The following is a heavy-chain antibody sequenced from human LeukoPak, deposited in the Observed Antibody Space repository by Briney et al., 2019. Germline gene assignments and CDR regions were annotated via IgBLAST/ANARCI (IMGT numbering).Heavy chain of an antibody. D-gene: IGHD3-10*01. CDR1: GLTFSSYW. V-gene: IGHV3-7*01. CDR2: IKEDGSEK. CDR3: ARDRISS. J-gene: IGHJ6*04. Sequence: GGSLRLSCAASGLTFSSYWMTWVRQAPGKGLEWVATIKEDGSEKYYGDSLKGRFTISRDNAKNSLYLQMNSLTAEDTAVYFCARDRISSWGKGTTVTVSS.